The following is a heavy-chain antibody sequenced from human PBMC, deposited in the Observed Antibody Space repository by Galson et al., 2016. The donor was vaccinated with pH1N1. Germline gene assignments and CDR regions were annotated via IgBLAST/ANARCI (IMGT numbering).Heavy chain of an antibody. CDR2: ISYNGHDQ. Sequence: SLRLSCAASGFSFDTYAMHWVRQAPGKGLEWVAFISYNGHDQSYADSLKGRFIISRDNSKNTLYIQLNSLRTEDTAVFYCAREDWSYADTYYNGMDVWGQGTTVTVSS. CDR3: AREDWSYADTYYNGMDV. J-gene: IGHJ6*02. V-gene: IGHV3-30*03. D-gene: IGHD3-16*01. CDR1: GFSFDTYA.